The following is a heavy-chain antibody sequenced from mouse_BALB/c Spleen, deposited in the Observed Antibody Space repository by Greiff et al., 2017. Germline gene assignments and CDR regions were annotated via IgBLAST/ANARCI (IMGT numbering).Heavy chain of an antibody. J-gene: IGHJ4*01. Sequence: EVKLVESGGGLVKPGGSLKLSCAASGFTFSSYAMSWVRQTPEKRLEWVATISSGGSYTYYPDSVKGRFTISRDNAKNTLYLQMSSLRSEDTAMYYCAIPRGDGYYDAMDYWGQGTSVTVSS. CDR3: AIPRGDGYYDAMDY. V-gene: IGHV5-9-3*01. CDR1: GFTFSSYA. CDR2: ISSGGSYT. D-gene: IGHD2-3*01.